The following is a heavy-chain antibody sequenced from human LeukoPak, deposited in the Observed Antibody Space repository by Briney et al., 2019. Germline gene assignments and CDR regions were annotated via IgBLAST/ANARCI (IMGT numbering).Heavy chain of an antibody. CDR1: GFTYSSYA. D-gene: IGHD6-13*01. J-gene: IGHJ4*02. Sequence: PGRSLRLSCAASGFTYSSYAMHWVRQAPGKGLEWVAVISYDGSNKYYADSVKGRFTISRDNSKNTLYLQMNSLRAEDTAVYYCARDGGIAAATYLFDYWGQGTLVTVSS. CDR2: ISYDGSNK. V-gene: IGHV3-30*04. CDR3: ARDGGIAAATYLFDY.